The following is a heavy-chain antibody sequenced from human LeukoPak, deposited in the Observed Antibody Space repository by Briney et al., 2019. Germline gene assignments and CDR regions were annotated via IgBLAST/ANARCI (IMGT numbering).Heavy chain of an antibody. CDR1: GGTFSSYA. Sequence: ASVKVSCKASGGTFSSYAISWVRQAPGQGLEWMAGIIPIFGTANYAQKFQGRVTITADESTSTAYMELSSLRSEDTAVYYCAIYYYDSSGSRMIPFDYWGQGTLVTVSS. V-gene: IGHV1-69*01. CDR2: IIPIFGTA. CDR3: AIYYYDSSGSRMIPFDY. J-gene: IGHJ4*02. D-gene: IGHD3-22*01.